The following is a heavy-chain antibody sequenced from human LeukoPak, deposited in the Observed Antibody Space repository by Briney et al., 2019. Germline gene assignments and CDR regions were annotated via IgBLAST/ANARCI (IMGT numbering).Heavy chain of an antibody. CDR3: ARGVRSSSDGRLYWYFDL. CDR1: GGSFSGYY. V-gene: IGHV4-34*01. Sequence: SETLSLTCAVYGGSFSGYYWSWIRQPPGKGLEWIGEINHSGSTNYNPSLKSRVTISVDTSKNQFSLKLSSVTAADTAVYYCARGVRSSSDGRLYWYFDLWGRGTLVTVSS. CDR2: INHSGST. D-gene: IGHD6-6*01. J-gene: IGHJ2*01.